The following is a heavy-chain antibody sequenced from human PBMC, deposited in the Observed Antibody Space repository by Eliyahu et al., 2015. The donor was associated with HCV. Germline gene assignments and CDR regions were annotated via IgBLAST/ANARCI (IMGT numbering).Heavy chain of an antibody. CDR2: ISGSGWRT. Sequence: EVQLLESGGGLVQPGGSLRLSCAASGFTFSSYAMSWVRQAPGKGLEWASAISGSGWRTYYADSVKGRFTISRDNSKNTLYLQMNSLRAEDTAVYYCAKARVVVVPAFAGDYWGQGTLVTVSS. J-gene: IGHJ4*02. V-gene: IGHV3-23*01. D-gene: IGHD2-2*01. CDR1: GFTFSSYA. CDR3: AKARVVVVPAFAGDY.